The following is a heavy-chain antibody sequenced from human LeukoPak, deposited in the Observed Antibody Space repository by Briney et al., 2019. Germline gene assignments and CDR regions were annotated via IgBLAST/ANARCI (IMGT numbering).Heavy chain of an antibody. Sequence: PSETLSLTCAVSGGSTSSGGYSWSWIRQPPGKGLEWIGYIYHSGSTYYNPSLKSRVTISVDRSKNQFSLKLSSVTAADTAVYYCARVTPDYTFDYWGQGTLVTVSS. CDR2: IYHSGST. CDR1: GGSTSSGGYS. J-gene: IGHJ4*02. CDR3: ARVTPDYTFDY. D-gene: IGHD2-2*02. V-gene: IGHV4-30-2*01.